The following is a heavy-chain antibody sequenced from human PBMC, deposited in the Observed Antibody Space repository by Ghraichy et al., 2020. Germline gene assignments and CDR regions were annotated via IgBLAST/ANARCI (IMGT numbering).Heavy chain of an antibody. V-gene: IGHV4-61*01. J-gene: IGHJ4*02. CDR1: GGSVSSGSYY. CDR2: IYYTGST. CDR3: ASNLNWEYYFDY. D-gene: IGHD7-27*01. Sequence: SETLSLTCTVSGGSVSSGSYYWSWIRQPPGKGLELIGYIYYTGSTNYNPSLKSRVTISVDTSKNQFSLKLSSVTAADTAVYYCASNLNWEYYFDYWGQGTLGTVSS.